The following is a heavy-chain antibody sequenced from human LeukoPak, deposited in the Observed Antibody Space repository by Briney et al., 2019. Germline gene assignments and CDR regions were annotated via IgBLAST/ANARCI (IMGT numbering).Heavy chain of an antibody. CDR1: GGSVTSSNYY. J-gene: IGHJ5*02. D-gene: IGHD3-22*01. CDR2: IYNSGSS. CDR3: ARGGYSNWFDP. Sequence: PSETLSLTCSVSGGSVTSSNYYWDWIRQPPGKGLEWIGYIYNSGSSNFNPSLKSRVTISVDTSKNQFSLRLRSVTAADTAVYYCARGGYSNWFDPWGQGTLVTVSS. V-gene: IGHV4-61*01.